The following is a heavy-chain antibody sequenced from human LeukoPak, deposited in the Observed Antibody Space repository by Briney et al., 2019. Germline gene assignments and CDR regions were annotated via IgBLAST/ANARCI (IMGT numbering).Heavy chain of an antibody. V-gene: IGHV4-59*08. J-gene: IGHJ1*01. CDR3: ARHVLAVADLQYFQH. CDR1: GGSISSYY. Sequence: PSETLSLTCTVSGGSISSYYWSWIRQPPGKGLEWIGYIYYSGSTNYNPSLKSRVTISVDTSKNQLSLKLSSVTAADTAVYYCARHVLAVADLQYFQHWGQGTLVTVSS. CDR2: IYYSGST. D-gene: IGHD6-19*01.